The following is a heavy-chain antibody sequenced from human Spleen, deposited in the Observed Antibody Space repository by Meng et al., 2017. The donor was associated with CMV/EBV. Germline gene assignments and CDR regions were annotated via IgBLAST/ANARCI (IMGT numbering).Heavy chain of an antibody. CDR3: ARAAHPRYCSSTSCHGVDYYYYYGMDV. D-gene: IGHD2-2*01. CDR2: INHSGST. Sequence: WIRQPPGKGLEWIGEINHSGSTNYNPSLKSRVTISVDTSKNQFSLKLSSVTAADTAVYYCARAAHPRYCSSTSCHGVDYYYYYGMDVWGQGTTVTVSS. V-gene: IGHV4-34*01. J-gene: IGHJ6*02.